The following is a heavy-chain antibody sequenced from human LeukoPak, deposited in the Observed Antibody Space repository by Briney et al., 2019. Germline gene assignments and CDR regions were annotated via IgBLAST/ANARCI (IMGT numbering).Heavy chain of an antibody. CDR1: GGSVSSDSYY. CDR2: IYYNGNT. CDR3: ARSGFYGSHPFDY. V-gene: IGHV4-61*01. D-gene: IGHD2/OR15-2a*01. Sequence: SETLSLTCTVSGGSVSSDSYYWSWIRQPPGKGLECIGYIYYNGNTNYSPSLKSRVAISIDTSENQFSLKLNSVTAADTAVYYCARSGFYGSHPFDYWGQGCLVTVSS. J-gene: IGHJ4*02.